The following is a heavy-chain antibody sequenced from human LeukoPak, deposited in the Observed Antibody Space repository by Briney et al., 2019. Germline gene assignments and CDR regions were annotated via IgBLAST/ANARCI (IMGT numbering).Heavy chain of an antibody. CDR1: GDSVSSNSAT. V-gene: IGHV6-1*01. D-gene: IGHD1-26*01. J-gene: IGHJ3*02. Sequence: SQTLSLTCAISGDSVSSNSATWNWIRQSPSRGLEWLGGTYYKSKWYNDYAVSVKSRITINSDTSKNQFSLQLSSMTPEDTAIYYCARVSSPWSPRDAFDIWGQGTVVTVSS. CDR3: ARVSSPWSPRDAFDI. CDR2: TYYKSKWYN.